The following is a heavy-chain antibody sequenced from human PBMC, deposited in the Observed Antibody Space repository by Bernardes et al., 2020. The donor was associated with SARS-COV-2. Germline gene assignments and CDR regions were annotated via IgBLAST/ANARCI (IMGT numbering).Heavy chain of an antibody. D-gene: IGHD3-16*02. CDR3: AKAPMITFGGVIGPHSFPLDY. Sequence: GRSLRVSCAASGFTFSSYGMHWVRQAPGKGLEWVAVISYDGSNKYYADSVKGRFTISRDNSKNTLYLQMNSLRAEDTAVYYCAKAPMITFGGVIGPHSFPLDYWGQGTLVTVSS. V-gene: IGHV3-30*18. CDR2: ISYDGSNK. J-gene: IGHJ4*02. CDR1: GFTFSSYG.